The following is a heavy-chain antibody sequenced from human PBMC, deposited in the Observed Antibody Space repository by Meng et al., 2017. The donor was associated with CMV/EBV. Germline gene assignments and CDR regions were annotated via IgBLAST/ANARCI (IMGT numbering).Heavy chain of an antibody. CDR1: SVSSGSYY. D-gene: IGHD6-19*01. CDR3: ARDRPLYSSGWYRGFDY. Sequence: SVSSGSYYWSWSRQPPGKGLEWIGYIYYSGSTNYNPSLKSRVTISVDTSKNQFSLKLSSVTAADTAVYYCARDRPLYSSGWYRGFDYWGQGTLVTVSS. CDR2: IYYSGST. V-gene: IGHV4-61*01. J-gene: IGHJ4*02.